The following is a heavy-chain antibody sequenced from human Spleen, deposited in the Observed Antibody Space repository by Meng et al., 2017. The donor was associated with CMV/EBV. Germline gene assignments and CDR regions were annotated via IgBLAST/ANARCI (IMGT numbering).Heavy chain of an antibody. D-gene: IGHD2-2*01. CDR3: ARAYKYQLLSGQRR. CDR1: GFTFSDYY. Sequence: GESLKISCAASGFTFSDYYMSWIRQAPGKGLEWVSYISNSGTTIYYADSVKGRFTISRDNAKNSLYLQMNSLRAEDTAVYYCARAYKYQLLSGQRRWGQGTLVTVSS. CDR2: ISNSGTTI. V-gene: IGHV3-11*04. J-gene: IGHJ4*02.